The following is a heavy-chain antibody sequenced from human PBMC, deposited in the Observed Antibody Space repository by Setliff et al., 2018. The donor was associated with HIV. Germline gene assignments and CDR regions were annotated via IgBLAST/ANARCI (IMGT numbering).Heavy chain of an antibody. CDR2: IKQDGSEK. V-gene: IGHV3-7*01. Sequence: PGGSLRLSCAASRFTFSNYWMSWVRQAPGKGLEWVANIKQDGSEKYYVDSVKGRFTISRDNAKNSLYLQMNSLRVEDTAVYYCATDLLWFGERGFDYPDQWGQGTLVTVSS. J-gene: IGHJ4*02. D-gene: IGHD3-10*01. CDR3: ATDLLWFGERGFDYPDQ. CDR1: RFTFSNYW.